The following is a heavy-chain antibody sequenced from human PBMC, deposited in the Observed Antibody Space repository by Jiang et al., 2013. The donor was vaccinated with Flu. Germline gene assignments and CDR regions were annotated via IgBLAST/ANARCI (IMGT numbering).Heavy chain of an antibody. CDR2: IKQDGSEK. J-gene: IGHJ6*02. V-gene: IGHV3-7*03. CDR3: ARVAYVVGLDV. Sequence: VANIKQDGSEKYYVDSVKGRLTISRDNAKNSLYLQMNSLRAEDTAVYYCARVAYVVGLDVWGQGTTVSVSS. D-gene: IGHD3-16*01.